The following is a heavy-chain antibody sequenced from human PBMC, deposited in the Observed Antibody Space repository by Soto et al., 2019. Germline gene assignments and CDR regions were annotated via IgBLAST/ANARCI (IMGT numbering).Heavy chain of an antibody. V-gene: IGHV4-31*03. D-gene: IGHD3-3*01. Sequence: SSETLSLTCTVSGGSISSGGYYWSWIRQHPGKGLEWIGYIYYSGSTYYNPSLKSRVTISVDASKNQFSLKLSSVTAADTAVYYCARYTYYDFWSRGWFDPWGQGTLVTVSS. J-gene: IGHJ5*02. CDR1: GGSISSGGYY. CDR2: IYYSGST. CDR3: ARYTYYDFWSRGWFDP.